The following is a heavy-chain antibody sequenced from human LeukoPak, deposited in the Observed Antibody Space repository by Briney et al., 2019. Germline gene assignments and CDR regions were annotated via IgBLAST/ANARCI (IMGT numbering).Heavy chain of an antibody. CDR2: ISSSSSHI. D-gene: IGHD2-15*01. Sequence: GGSLRLSCAASGFSFSSYGMNWVRQAPGKGLEWVSFISSSSSHIYYAASVKGRFTISRDNAKNSLYLKMNSLRAEDTAVYYCARDQCIGGSCYMVYWGQGTLVTVSS. V-gene: IGHV3-21*01. CDR1: GFSFSSYG. CDR3: ARDQCIGGSCYMVY. J-gene: IGHJ4*02.